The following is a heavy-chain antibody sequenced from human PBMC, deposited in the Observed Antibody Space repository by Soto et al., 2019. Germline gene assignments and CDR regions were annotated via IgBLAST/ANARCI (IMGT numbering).Heavy chain of an antibody. CDR2: VYFGGST. CDR3: AGGDHYRSSGYYFYYYTMDV. D-gene: IGHD3-22*01. Sequence: QLHLQESGPGLVKPSETLSLTCTVSNGSVSSSTYYWGWIRQPPGKGLEWIGNVYFGGSTYYNPSLKSRVTISVETSKSQFSLKLSSVTAADTAVYYCAGGDHYRSSGYYFYYYTMDVWGQGTTVTVSS. J-gene: IGHJ6*02. V-gene: IGHV4-39*01. CDR1: NGSVSSSTYY.